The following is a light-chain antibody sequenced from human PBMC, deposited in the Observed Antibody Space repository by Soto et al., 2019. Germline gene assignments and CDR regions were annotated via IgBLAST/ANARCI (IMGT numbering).Light chain of an antibody. V-gene: IGLV2-23*02. CDR2: EVT. Sequence: QSVLTQPASLSVFPGQSITIPCTGTSGDVGSYNLVSWYQQHPGKAPKLLIYEVTERPSGVSNRFSGSKSGSTASLTISGLQPDDEADYYCCSYAGNSEVFGTGTKVTVL. J-gene: IGLJ1*01. CDR1: SGDVGSYNL. CDR3: CSYAGNSEV.